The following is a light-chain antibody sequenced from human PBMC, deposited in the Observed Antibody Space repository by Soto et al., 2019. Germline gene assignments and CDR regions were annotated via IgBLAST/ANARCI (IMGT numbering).Light chain of an antibody. CDR2: DAS. CDR3: QQYDNLPLT. V-gene: IGKV1-33*01. Sequence: DIQMTQSPSSLSASVGDRVTITCQASQDISNYLNWYQVKPGKAPKLLIYDASNLEIGVPSRFTGSGSGTDFTFTISSLQPEDIATYYCQQYDNLPLTFGGGTKVEI. J-gene: IGKJ4*01. CDR1: QDISNY.